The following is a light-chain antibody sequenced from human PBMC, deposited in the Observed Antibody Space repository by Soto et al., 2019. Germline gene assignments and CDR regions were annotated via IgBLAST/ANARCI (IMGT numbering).Light chain of an antibody. CDR2: KAS. CDR3: QQYNSYSRMYT. V-gene: IGKV1-5*03. J-gene: IGKJ2*01. Sequence: DIQMTQSPSTLSASVGDRVTITCRASQSISSWLAWYQQKPGKAPKLLIYKASSLESGVPSRFSGSGSGTEFTLTISSLQPDDFATYSCQQYNSYSRMYTFGQGTKLEIK. CDR1: QSISSW.